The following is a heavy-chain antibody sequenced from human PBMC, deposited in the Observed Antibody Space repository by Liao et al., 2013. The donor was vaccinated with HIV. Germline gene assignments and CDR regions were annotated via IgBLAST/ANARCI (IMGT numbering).Heavy chain of an antibody. J-gene: IGHJ4*02. Sequence: QVQLQQWGAGLLKPSETLSLTCAVYGGSFSGYYWSWIRQPPGKGLEWIGEINHSGGTNYNPSLKSRVTISVDTSNNQFSLRLNSVTAADTAVYYCARKGYAQRPIDQWGQGTLVTVSS. CDR3: ARKGYAQRPIDQ. CDR1: GGSFSGYY. D-gene: IGHD5-12*01. V-gene: IGHV4-34*01. CDR2: INHSGGT.